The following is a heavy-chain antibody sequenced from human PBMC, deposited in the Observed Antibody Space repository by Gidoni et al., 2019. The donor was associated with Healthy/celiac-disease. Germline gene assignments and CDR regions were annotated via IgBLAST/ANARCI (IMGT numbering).Heavy chain of an antibody. V-gene: IGHV3-23*01. J-gene: IGHJ3*02. Sequence: GRFTISRDNSKNTLYLQMNSLRAEDTAVYYCAKDRAYSSGWSGAFDIWGQGTMVTVSS. D-gene: IGHD6-19*01. CDR3: AKDRAYSSGWSGAFDI.